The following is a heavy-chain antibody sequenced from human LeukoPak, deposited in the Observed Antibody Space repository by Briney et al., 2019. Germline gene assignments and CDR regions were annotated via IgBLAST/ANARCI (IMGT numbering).Heavy chain of an antibody. J-gene: IGHJ4*02. CDR2: IYYSGST. V-gene: IGHV4-39*02. CDR1: GGSISSSSYY. Sequence: SETLSLTCTVSGGSISSSSYYWGWIRQPPGKGLEWIGSIYYSGSTYYNPSLKSRVTISVDTSKNQFSLKLSSVTAADTAVYYCATERSHGDQGVYYFDYWGQGTLVTVSS. D-gene: IGHD4-17*01. CDR3: ATERSHGDQGVYYFDY.